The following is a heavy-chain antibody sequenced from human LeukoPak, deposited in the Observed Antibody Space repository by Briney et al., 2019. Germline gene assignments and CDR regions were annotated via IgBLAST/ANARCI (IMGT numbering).Heavy chain of an antibody. CDR2: IIPIFGTA. J-gene: IGHJ5*02. V-gene: IGHV1-69*13. CDR1: GGTFSSYA. D-gene: IGHD6-19*01. Sequence: ASVKVSCKASGGTFSSYAISWVRQAPGQGLEWMGGIIPIFGTANYAQKFQGRVTITADESTSTAYMELSSLRSEDTAVYYCARDSGILGMIAVAGLEWFDPWGQGTLVTVSS. CDR3: ARDSGILGMIAVAGLEWFDP.